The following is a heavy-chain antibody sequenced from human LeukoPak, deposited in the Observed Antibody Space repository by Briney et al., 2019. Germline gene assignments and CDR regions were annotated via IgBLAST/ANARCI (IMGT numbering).Heavy chain of an antibody. Sequence: GASVKVSCKASGYTFTSYGISWVRQAPGQGLEWMGIINPSGGSTSYAQKFQGRVTMTRDTSTSTVYMELSSLRSEDTAVYYCAREGGETSAANSYFDYWGQGTLVTVSS. D-gene: IGHD6-13*01. V-gene: IGHV1-46*01. CDR3: AREGGETSAANSYFDY. CDR2: INPSGGST. CDR1: GYTFTSYG. J-gene: IGHJ4*02.